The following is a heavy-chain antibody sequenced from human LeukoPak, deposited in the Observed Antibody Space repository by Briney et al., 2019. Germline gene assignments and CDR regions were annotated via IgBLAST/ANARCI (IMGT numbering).Heavy chain of an antibody. CDR1: GYTFTNSY. Sequence: ASVKASCKASGYTFTNSYIHWVRQAPGQVLEWMGLINPDGGNTNYAQNFQGRVTLTRDTSTSTVYMELSSLRSEDTAIYYCARIRDGYNDAYDLWGQGTVVTVPS. CDR2: INPDGGNT. CDR3: ARIRDGYNDAYDL. V-gene: IGHV1-46*01. J-gene: IGHJ3*01. D-gene: IGHD5-24*01.